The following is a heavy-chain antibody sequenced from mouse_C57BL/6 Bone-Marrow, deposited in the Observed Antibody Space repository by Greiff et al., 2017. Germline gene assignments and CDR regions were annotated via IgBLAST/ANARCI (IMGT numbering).Heavy chain of an antibody. CDR3: ARQIYYDYDPLAY. V-gene: IGHV5-6*01. CDR1: GFTFSSYG. CDR2: ISSGGSYT. D-gene: IGHD2-4*01. J-gene: IGHJ3*01. Sequence: EVQGVESGGDLVKPGGSLKLSCAASGFTFSSYGMSWVRPTPDKRLEWVATISSGGSYTYYPDSVKGRFTISRDNAKNTLYLQMSSLKSEDTAMYYCARQIYYDYDPLAYWGQGTLVTVSA.